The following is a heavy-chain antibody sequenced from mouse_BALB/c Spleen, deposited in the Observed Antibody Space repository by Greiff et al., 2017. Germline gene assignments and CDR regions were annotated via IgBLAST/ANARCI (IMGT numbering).Heavy chain of an antibody. CDR2: IYPGNVNT. Sequence: QVQLKESGPELVKPGASVRISCKASGYTFTSYYIHWVKQRPGQGLEWIGWIYPGNVNTKYNEKFKGKATLTADKSSSTAYMQLSSLTSEDSAVYFCARDLYDGYYVGAMDYWGQGTSVTVAS. V-gene: IGHV1S56*01. CDR1: GYTFTSYY. J-gene: IGHJ4*01. CDR3: ARDLYDGYYVGAMDY. D-gene: IGHD2-3*01.